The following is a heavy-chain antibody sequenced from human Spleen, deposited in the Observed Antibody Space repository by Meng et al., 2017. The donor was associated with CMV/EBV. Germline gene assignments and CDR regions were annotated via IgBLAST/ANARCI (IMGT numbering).Heavy chain of an antibody. D-gene: IGHD2-21*01. CDR3: AKDALTRTYCGGDCLHDDAFDI. J-gene: IGHJ3*02. Sequence: GESLKISCAASGFTFSCYRMNWVRQAPGKGLEWVSVISGSGGSTYYADSVKGRFTISRDNSKNTLYLQMNSLRAEDTAVYYCAKDALTRTYCGGDCLHDDAFDIWGQGTMVTVSS. CDR1: GFTFSCYR. CDR2: ISGSGGST. V-gene: IGHV3-23*01.